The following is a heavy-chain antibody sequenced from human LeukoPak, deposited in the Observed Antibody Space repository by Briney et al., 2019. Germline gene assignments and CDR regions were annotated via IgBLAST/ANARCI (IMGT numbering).Heavy chain of an antibody. D-gene: IGHD3-10*01. V-gene: IGHV1-3*01. J-gene: IGHJ4*02. CDR3: ARILGFGESHFDY. CDR1: GYTFTSYA. CDR2: INAGNGNT. Sequence: ASLKVSCKASGYTFTSYAMHWVRQAPGQRLEWRGWINAGNGNTKYSQKFQGRVTITRDTSASTAYMELSSLRSEETAVYYCARILGFGESHFDYWGQGTLVTVSS.